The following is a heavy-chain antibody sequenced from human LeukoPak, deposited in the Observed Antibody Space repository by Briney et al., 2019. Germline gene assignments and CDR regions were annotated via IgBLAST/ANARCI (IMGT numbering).Heavy chain of an antibody. Sequence: TGGSLRLSCAASGFTFSSYEMNWVRQAPGKGLEWVSYISSSDSTIYYADSVKGRFTISRDNAKNSLYLQMNSLRAEDTAVYYCARSSSSWRPVPHAFDIWGQGTMATVSS. V-gene: IGHV3-48*03. CDR3: ARSSSSWRPVPHAFDI. J-gene: IGHJ3*02. CDR1: GFTFSSYE. D-gene: IGHD6-6*01. CDR2: ISSSDSTI.